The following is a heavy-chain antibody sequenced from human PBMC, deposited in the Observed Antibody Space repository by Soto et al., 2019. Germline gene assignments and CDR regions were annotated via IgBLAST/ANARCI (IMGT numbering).Heavy chain of an antibody. CDR2: IYYSGST. CDR3: ARSGGGYDFWSGQVYYYYYTDG. D-gene: IGHD3-3*01. J-gene: IGHJ6*03. CDR1: GGSISSYY. V-gene: IGHV4-59*01. Sequence: PSETLSLTCTVSGGSISSYYWSWIRQPPGRGQEWIGYIYYSGSTNYNPSLKSRVTISVDTSKNQFSLKLSSVTAADTAVYYCARSGGGYDFWSGQVYYYYYTDGLGKGATVTVSS.